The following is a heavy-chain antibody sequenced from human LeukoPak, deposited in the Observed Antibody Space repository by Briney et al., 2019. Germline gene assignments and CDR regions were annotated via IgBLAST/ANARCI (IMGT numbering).Heavy chain of an antibody. CDR1: GYTFTSYA. Sequence: ASVKVSCKASGYTFTSYAMHWVRQAPGQRLEWMGWINAGNGNTKYSQKSQGRVTITRDTSASTAYMELSSLRSEDTAVYYCARDIGITMVRGAPAGWFDPWGQGTLVTVSS. J-gene: IGHJ5*02. CDR2: INAGNGNT. V-gene: IGHV1-3*01. CDR3: ARDIGITMVRGAPAGWFDP. D-gene: IGHD3-10*01.